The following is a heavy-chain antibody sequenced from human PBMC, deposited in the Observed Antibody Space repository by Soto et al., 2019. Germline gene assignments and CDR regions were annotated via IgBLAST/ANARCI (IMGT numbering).Heavy chain of an antibody. D-gene: IGHD2-15*01. J-gene: IGHJ5*02. CDR3: ATSRERYCSGGSCYELDP. CDR1: GGTFSSYA. CDR2: FIPIFGTA. V-gene: IGHV1-69*13. Sequence: SVKVSCKASGGTFSSYAISWVRQAPGQGLEWMGGFIPIFGTANYAQKFQGRVTITADESTSTAYMELSSLRSEDTAVYYCATSRERYCSGGSCYELDPWGQGTQVTVSS.